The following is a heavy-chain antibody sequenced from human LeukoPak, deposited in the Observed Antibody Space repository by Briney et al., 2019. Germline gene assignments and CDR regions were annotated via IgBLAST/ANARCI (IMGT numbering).Heavy chain of an antibody. CDR2: IYYGGSS. V-gene: IGHV4-39*01. CDR3: ARQEEYSSGWYKY. CDR1: GGSISSSTYY. D-gene: IGHD6-19*01. J-gene: IGHJ4*02. Sequence: SETLSLTCTVSGGSISSSTYYWCWIRQPPGKGLEWIGSIYYGGSSYYNPSLKSRVTISVDTSKNQFSLKLSSVTAADTAVYYCARQEEYSSGWYKYWGQGTLVTVSS.